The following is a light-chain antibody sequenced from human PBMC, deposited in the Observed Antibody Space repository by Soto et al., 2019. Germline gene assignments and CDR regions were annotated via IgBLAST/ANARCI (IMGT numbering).Light chain of an antibody. CDR1: SSDVGGYNY. Sequence: QSALTQPRSVSGSPGQSVTISCTGTSSDVGGYNYVSWYQHHPGKAPKLIVYDVTERPSGVPDRFSGSKSGNTASLTISGLQAEDEADYYCCSYAGTYSWVFGGGTKSPS. CDR2: DVT. CDR3: CSYAGTYSWV. J-gene: IGLJ3*02. V-gene: IGLV2-11*01.